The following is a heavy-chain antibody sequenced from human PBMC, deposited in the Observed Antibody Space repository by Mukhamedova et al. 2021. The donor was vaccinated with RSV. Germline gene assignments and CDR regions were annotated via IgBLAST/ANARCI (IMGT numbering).Heavy chain of an antibody. V-gene: IGHV4-39*01. D-gene: IGHD5-12*01. CDR2: IYYSGST. CDR3: VGTWLRGSGVDY. J-gene: IGHJ4*02. Sequence: IYYSGSTYYNPSLKSRVTISVDTSKNQFSLKLSSVTAAATAVHYCVGTWLRGSGVDYWGQGTLVTVSS.